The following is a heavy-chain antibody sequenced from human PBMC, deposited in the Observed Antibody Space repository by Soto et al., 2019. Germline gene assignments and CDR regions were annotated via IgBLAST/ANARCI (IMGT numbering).Heavy chain of an antibody. D-gene: IGHD3-10*01. CDR3: ATELYRYYGSGSSLPFDY. CDR1: GDSISTRSNY. V-gene: IGHV4-39*02. CDR2: IYYSGGT. Sequence: PSETLSLTCTVSGDSISTRSNYWGWIRQPPGKGLEWIGSIYYSGGTYYNPSLKSRVTISVDTSKNQFSLRLSSVTAADTAVYYCATELYRYYGSGSSLPFDYWGQGTLVTVSS. J-gene: IGHJ4*02.